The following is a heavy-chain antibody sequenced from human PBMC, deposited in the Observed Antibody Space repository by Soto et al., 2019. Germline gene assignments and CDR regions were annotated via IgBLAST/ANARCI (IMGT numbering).Heavy chain of an antibody. CDR1: GFSLSTSGVG. CDR3: AYNRLGPLIY. Sequence: SGPTLVNPTQTLTLTCTFSGFSLSTSGVGVGWIRQPPGKALEWHARIHWNDDKYYRPSLESRLTISKATSKNQAVLTMTNMYPVDPATYSCAYNRLGPLIYWGQGTLVTVSS. D-gene: IGHD1-20*01. J-gene: IGHJ4*02. CDR2: IHWNDDK. V-gene: IGHV2-5*01.